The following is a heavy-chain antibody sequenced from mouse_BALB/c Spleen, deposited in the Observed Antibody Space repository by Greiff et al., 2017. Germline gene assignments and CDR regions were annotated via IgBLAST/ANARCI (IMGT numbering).Heavy chain of an antibody. V-gene: IGHV14-3*02. D-gene: IGHD1-1*01. CDR3: ARRTTVVRGY. CDR2: IDPANGNT. Sequence: EVKLQESGAELVKPGASVKLSCTASGFNIKDTYMHWVKQRPEQGLEWIGRIDPANGNTKYDPKFQGKATITADTSSNTAYLQLSSLTSEDTAVYYCARRTTVVRGYWGQGTTLTVSS. CDR1: GFNIKDTY. J-gene: IGHJ2*01.